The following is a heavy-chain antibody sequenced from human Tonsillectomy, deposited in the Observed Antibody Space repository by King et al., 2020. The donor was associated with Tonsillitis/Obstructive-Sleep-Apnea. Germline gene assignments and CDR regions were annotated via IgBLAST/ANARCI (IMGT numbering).Heavy chain of an antibody. CDR1: GYTFISYW. Sequence: EVQLVQSGAEVKKPGESLRISCKGSGYTFISYWITWVRQMPGKGLEWMGKIDPSDSYTSYSPSFQGHVTISADKSIGTAYLQWSSLKASDTAMYYCAIRYSSSWSNWGQGTLVTVSS. CDR2: IDPSDSYT. CDR3: AIRYSSSWSN. J-gene: IGHJ4*02. V-gene: IGHV5-10-1*01. D-gene: IGHD6-13*01.